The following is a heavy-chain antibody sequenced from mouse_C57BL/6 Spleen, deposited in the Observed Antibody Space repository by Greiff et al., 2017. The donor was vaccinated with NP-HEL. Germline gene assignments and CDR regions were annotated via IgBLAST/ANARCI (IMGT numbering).Heavy chain of an antibody. Sequence: QVQLQQSGAELARPGASVKLPCKASGYTFTSYGISWVKQRTGQGLEWIGEIYPRSGNTYYNEKFKGKATLTADKSSSTAYMELRSLTSEDSAVYFCARWEDGYPYFDVWGTGTTVTVSS. CDR2: IYPRSGNT. J-gene: IGHJ1*03. D-gene: IGHD2-3*01. CDR3: ARWEDGYPYFDV. V-gene: IGHV1-81*01. CDR1: GYTFTSYG.